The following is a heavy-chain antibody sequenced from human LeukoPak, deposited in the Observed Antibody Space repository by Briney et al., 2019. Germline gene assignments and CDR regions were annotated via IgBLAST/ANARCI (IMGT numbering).Heavy chain of an antibody. CDR3: ARGPYGGNSMYYFDS. V-gene: IGHV4-4*07. D-gene: IGHD4-23*01. J-gene: IGHJ4*02. Sequence: SETLSLTCTVSGGSIRSFYWSWIRQPAGKGLEWIGRMFTGGSSNYNPSLKSRVTMSADTSKDQFSLKLSSVTAADTAVYYCARGPYGGNSMYYFDSWGQGALVSVSS. CDR2: MFTGGSS. CDR1: GGSIRSFY.